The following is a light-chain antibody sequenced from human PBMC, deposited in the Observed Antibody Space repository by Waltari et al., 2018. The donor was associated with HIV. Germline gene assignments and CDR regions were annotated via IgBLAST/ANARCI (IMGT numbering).Light chain of an antibody. CDR1: QGIRTY. V-gene: IGKV1-9*01. Sequence: DILLTQSPSFLSASLGDRVTISCRANQGIRTYLAWYQQSPGRAPKLLIFSASILQDTVPSRFSASGSVTQFTLTINSLQPEDFATYYCQQQNTYPLTFGPGT. CDR3: QQQNTYPLT. CDR2: SAS. J-gene: IGKJ3*01.